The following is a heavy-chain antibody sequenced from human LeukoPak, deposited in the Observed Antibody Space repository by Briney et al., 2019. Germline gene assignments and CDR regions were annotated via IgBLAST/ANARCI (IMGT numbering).Heavy chain of an antibody. CDR3: ARGRGKWYFDY. CDR1: GGSFSGYY. J-gene: IGHJ4*02. V-gene: IGHV4-34*01. Sequence: SETLSLTCAVYGGSFSGYYWSWLRQPPGTGLEWIGEINHSGSTNYNPSLKSRVTISVDTSKNQFSLKLSSVTAADTAVSYCARGRGKWYFDYWGQGTLVTVSS. D-gene: IGHD3-16*01. CDR2: INHSGST.